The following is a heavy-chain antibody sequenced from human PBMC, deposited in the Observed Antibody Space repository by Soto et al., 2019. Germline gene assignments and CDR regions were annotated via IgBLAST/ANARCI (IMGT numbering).Heavy chain of an antibody. J-gene: IGHJ4*02. D-gene: IGHD1-1*01. CDR2: ISAHNGNT. Sequence: QVHLVQSGAEVKKPGASVKVSCKGSGYIFTTYGITWVRQAPGQGHEWMGWISAHNGNTNYAQKLQGRVTVTRDTSTSTAYMELRNLRSDDTAVYYWARGRYGDYWGQGALVTVSS. CDR3: ARGRYGDY. CDR1: GYIFTTYG. V-gene: IGHV1-18*01.